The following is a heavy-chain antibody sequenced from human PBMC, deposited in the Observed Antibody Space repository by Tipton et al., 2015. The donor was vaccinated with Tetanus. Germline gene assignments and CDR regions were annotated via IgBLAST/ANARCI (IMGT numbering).Heavy chain of an antibody. CDR2: ILYGKST. J-gene: IGHJ4*02. D-gene: IGHD3-3*01. Sequence: TLSLTCTVYGGSVSSGSYYWSWVRQAPGKGLEYIGYILYGKSTHYNPSLKSRLSMSADSVKNQFSLRLTSVTAADTAVYYCARIPDYWSGYFDFWGEGTLVTVSP. CDR1: GGSVSSGSYY. V-gene: IGHV4-61*01. CDR3: ARIPDYWSGYFDF.